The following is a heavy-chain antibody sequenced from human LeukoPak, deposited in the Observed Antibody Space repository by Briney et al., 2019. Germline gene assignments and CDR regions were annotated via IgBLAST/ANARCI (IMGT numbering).Heavy chain of an antibody. V-gene: IGHV3-7*01. CDR3: GRFGYEAAVDL. Sequence: GGSLRLSCAASGFMFSTYWMTWVRQAPGEGLEWVANIKPDGSETYYVDPVRGRFTISRDNAKNLLYLQMNSLRGEDTAVYYCGRFGYEAAVDLWGQGTLVTVSS. CDR1: GFMFSTYW. D-gene: IGHD6-13*01. J-gene: IGHJ4*02. CDR2: IKPDGSET.